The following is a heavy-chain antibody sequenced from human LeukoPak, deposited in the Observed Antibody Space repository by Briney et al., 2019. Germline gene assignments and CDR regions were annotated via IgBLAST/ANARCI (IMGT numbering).Heavy chain of an antibody. CDR3: AKAGYSYGPYSYYFDY. D-gene: IGHD5-18*01. CDR2: ISWNSGSI. CDR1: GFTFDDYA. Sequence: GRSLRLSCAASGFTFDDYAMHWVRQAPGKCLEWVSGISWNSGSIGYADSVKGRFTISRDNAKNSLYLQMNSLRAEDMALYYCAKAGYSYGPYSYYFDYWGQGTLVTVSS. J-gene: IGHJ4*02. V-gene: IGHV3-9*03.